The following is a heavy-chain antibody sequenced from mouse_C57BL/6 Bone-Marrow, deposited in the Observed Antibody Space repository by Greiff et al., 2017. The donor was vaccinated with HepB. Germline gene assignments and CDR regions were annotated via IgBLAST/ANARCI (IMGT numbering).Heavy chain of an antibody. D-gene: IGHD4-1*01. J-gene: IGHJ4*01. CDR3: VIAANCDAMDY. CDR2: IRSKSNNYAT. CDR1: GFSFNTYA. Sequence: EVKLMESGGGLVQPKGSLKLSCAASGFSFNTYAMNWVRQAPGKGLEWVARIRSKSNNYATYYADSVKDRFTISRDDSESMLYLQMNNLKTEDTAMYYCVIAANCDAMDYWGQGTSVTVSS. V-gene: IGHV10-1*01.